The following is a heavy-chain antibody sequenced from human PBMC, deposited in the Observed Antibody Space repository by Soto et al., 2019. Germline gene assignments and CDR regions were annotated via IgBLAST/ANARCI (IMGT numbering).Heavy chain of an antibody. J-gene: IGHJ6*02. CDR1: GGSFSGYY. CDR2: INHSGST. D-gene: IGHD3-10*01. Sequence: QVQLQQWGAGLLKPSETLSLTCAVYGGSFSGYYWSWIRQPPGKGLEWIGEINHSGSTNYNPSLKSRVTISVDTSKHQFPLRLSSVTAADTAVYYCAGGRGDGSGSNYGMDVWGQGTTVTVSS. V-gene: IGHV4-34*01. CDR3: AGGRGDGSGSNYGMDV.